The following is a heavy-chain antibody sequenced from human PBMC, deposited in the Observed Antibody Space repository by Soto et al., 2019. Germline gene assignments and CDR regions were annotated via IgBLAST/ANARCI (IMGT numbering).Heavy chain of an antibody. CDR2: ITATGDRT. D-gene: IGHD3-22*01. Sequence: GGSRRLYCEDSGFSFSTYSMRWVRQTPGKGLEWVSAITATGDRTYYADSVTGRFTISRDNSKKTHYLQMTSLRAEDTAMYYCATMNGYFEDWGQRTPVTVSS. CDR1: GFSFSTYS. V-gene: IGHV3-23*01. CDR3: ATMNGYFED. J-gene: IGHJ4*02.